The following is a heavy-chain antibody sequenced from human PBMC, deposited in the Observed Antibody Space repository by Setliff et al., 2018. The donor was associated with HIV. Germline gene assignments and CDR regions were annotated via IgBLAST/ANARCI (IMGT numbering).Heavy chain of an antibody. CDR1: GGTFSSYA. CDR2: IIPILGIA. CDR3: AKIAVADSY. J-gene: IGHJ4*02. V-gene: IGHV1-69*10. Sequence: ASVKVSCKASGGTFSSYAISWVRQAPGQGLEWMGGIIPILGIANYAQKFQGRVTITADESTSTAYMELSSLRSEDTAFYYCAKIAVADSYWGQGTLVTVSS. D-gene: IGHD6-19*01.